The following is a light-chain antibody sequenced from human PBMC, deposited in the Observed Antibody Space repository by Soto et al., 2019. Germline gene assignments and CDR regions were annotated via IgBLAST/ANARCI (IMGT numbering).Light chain of an antibody. V-gene: IGKV3-20*01. CDR1: QSVSSSY. CDR2: GAS. CDR3: QQYGSSPQYT. J-gene: IGKJ2*01. Sequence: EIVLTQSPGNLSLSPGERATLSCRASQSVSSSYLAWYQQKPGQAPRLLIYGASSRATGIPDRFSGSGSGTDFTLTISRLEPEDFAVYYCQQYGSSPQYTFGQGTKLEIK.